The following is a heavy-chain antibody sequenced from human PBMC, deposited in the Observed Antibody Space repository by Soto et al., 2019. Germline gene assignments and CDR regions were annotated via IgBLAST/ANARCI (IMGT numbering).Heavy chain of an antibody. Sequence: ASVKVACKASGYTFTSYGISLVRQAPGQGLEWMGWISAYNGNTNYAQKLQGRVTMTTDTSTSTAYMELRSLRSDDTAVYYCARDRCSSTSCFPKGPWGQGTLVTVSS. CDR3: ARDRCSSTSCFPKGP. D-gene: IGHD2-2*01. CDR2: ISAYNGNT. V-gene: IGHV1-18*01. CDR1: GYTFTSYG. J-gene: IGHJ5*02.